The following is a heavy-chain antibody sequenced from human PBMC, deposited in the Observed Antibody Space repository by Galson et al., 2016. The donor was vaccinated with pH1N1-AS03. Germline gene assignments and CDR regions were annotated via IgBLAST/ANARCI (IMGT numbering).Heavy chain of an antibody. D-gene: IGHD6-13*01. V-gene: IGHV1-2*02. CDR3: VRGSPHSSSTNYAFEF. CDR1: DDTFNSHG. Sequence: SVKVSCKASDDTFNSHGISWVRQAPGQGLEWMGWINTDSGGTDYAQKFQGRVTMTRAASISTTYMELSSLRSDDTAVYYCVRGSPHSSSTNYAFEFWGRGTMVTVSS. CDR2: INTDSGGT. J-gene: IGHJ3*01.